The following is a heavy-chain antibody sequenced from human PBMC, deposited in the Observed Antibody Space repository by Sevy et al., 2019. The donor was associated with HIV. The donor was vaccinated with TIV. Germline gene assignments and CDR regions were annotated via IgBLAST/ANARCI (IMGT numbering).Heavy chain of an antibody. V-gene: IGHV3-48*01. J-gene: IGHJ6*02. D-gene: IGHD4-4*01. CDR2: IISSSITI. CDR1: GFTFSSYS. Sequence: GGSLRLSCAASGFTFSSYSMNWVRQAPGKGLEWVSYIISSSITIYYADSVKGRFTISRDNAKNSLYLQMNSLRAEDTAVYYCARDLSGSNPWAYYYYGMDVWGQGTTVTVSS. CDR3: ARDLSGSNPWAYYYYGMDV.